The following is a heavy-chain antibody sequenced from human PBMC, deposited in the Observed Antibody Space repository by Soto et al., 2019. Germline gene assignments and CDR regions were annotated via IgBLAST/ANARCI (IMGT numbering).Heavy chain of an antibody. CDR2: VSASGERT. J-gene: IGHJ4*02. Sequence: PGGSLRLSCAASGFSFDTYAMTWVRQAPGKGLDWVSAVSASGERTYYADSVRGRFIISRDNSKNTLYLQMSSLRAEDSAVYFCARGSRYSYPGSRIFDLWGRGTRVTVSS. V-gene: IGHV3-23*01. D-gene: IGHD3-10*01. CDR3: ARGSRYSYPGSRIFDL. CDR1: GFSFDTYA.